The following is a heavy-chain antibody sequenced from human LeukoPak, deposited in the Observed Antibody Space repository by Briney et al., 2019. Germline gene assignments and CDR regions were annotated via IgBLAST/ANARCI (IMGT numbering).Heavy chain of an antibody. Sequence: PGGSLRLSCAASGFTFSTYGMHWVRQAPGKGLAWVAYIRYDGSNKYYANSVKGQSTISRDNSKNTLYLQMNYLRTEDTAVYYCAKGGYSRPDNWGLGTLVTVSS. CDR3: AKGGYSRPDN. CDR1: GFTFSTYG. V-gene: IGHV3-30*02. J-gene: IGHJ4*02. D-gene: IGHD6-13*01. CDR2: IRYDGSNK.